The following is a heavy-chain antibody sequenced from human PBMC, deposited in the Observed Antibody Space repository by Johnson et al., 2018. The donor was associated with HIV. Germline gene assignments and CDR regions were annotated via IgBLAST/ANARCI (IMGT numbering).Heavy chain of an antibody. V-gene: IGHV3-15*01. Sequence: VQLVESGGGLVKPGGSLRLSCAASGFTFSNAWMSWVRQAPGKGLEWVGGIKSKTDGGTTDYAAPVKGRFTISRDDSTNTLYLQMNSLKIEDTAVYYCATDLFSLILEDDAFDTWGQGTMVTVSS. CDR2: IKSKTDGGTT. CDR1: GFTFSNAW. CDR3: ATDLFSLILEDDAFDT. J-gene: IGHJ3*02.